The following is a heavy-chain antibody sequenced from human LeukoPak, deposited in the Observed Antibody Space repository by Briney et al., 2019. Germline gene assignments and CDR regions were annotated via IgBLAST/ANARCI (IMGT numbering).Heavy chain of an antibody. CDR1: GFTFTSYT. CDR2: ISASGGST. Sequence: QPGGSLRLSCAASGFTFTSYTMSWVRQAPGKGLECVSTISASGGSTFSADSVKGRFTISRDNSKNTLYLQMNSLRADDTAVYYCAKDRIYADGLWDFDYWGQGTLVTVSS. CDR3: AKDRIYADGLWDFDY. V-gene: IGHV3-23*01. J-gene: IGHJ4*02. D-gene: IGHD3-10*01.